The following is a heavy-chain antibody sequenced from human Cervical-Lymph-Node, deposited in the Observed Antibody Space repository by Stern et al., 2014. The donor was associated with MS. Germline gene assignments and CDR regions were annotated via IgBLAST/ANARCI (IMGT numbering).Heavy chain of an antibody. Sequence: QVQLMQSGAEVKKPGSSVKVSCQASGGTFNVYAINWLRQAPGQGLEWMGGIIPIFGTGNYEQKFQGRVTIAADESTRTSSMQLSSLRSNDTAVYYCARDGRHRDNYGLDVWGQGTTVIVSS. V-gene: IGHV1-69*01. D-gene: IGHD2-15*01. CDR3: ARDGRHRDNYGLDV. CDR1: GGTFNVYA. J-gene: IGHJ6*02. CDR2: IIPIFGTG.